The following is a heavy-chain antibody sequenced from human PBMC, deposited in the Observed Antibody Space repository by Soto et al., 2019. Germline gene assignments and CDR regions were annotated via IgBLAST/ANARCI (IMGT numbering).Heavy chain of an antibody. D-gene: IGHD4-4*01. CDR3: ARVDYNRDYYYYMDV. CDR1: GGSISSGGYY. J-gene: IGHJ6*03. CDR2: IYYSGRT. V-gene: IGHV4-31*03. Sequence: QVQLQESGPGLVKPSQTLSLTCTVSGGSISSGGYYWSWIRQHPGKGLEWIGYIYYSGRTYYNPSLKRRVTISVDTSKNQFSLKLSSVTAADTAVYYCARVDYNRDYYYYMDVWGKGTTVTVSS.